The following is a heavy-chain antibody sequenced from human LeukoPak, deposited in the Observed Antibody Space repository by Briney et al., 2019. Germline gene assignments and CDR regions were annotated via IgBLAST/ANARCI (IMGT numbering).Heavy chain of an antibody. J-gene: IGHJ4*02. V-gene: IGHV6-1*01. CDR2: TNYRSKWYN. CDR3: ARGSSGSFDY. D-gene: IGHD6-19*01. CDR1: GDSVSGNIVA. Sequence: SQTLSLTCDISGDSVSGNIVAWNWIRQSPSRGLEWLGRTNYRSKWYNDYAVPVRGRITINPDTPKNRFSLQLDSVTPEDTAVYYCARGSSGSFDYWGQGTLVTVSS.